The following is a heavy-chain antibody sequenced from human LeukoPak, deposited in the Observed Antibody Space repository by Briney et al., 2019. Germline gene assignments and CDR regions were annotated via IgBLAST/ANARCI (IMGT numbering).Heavy chain of an antibody. D-gene: IGHD3-10*01. J-gene: IGHJ4*02. CDR3: ARGAFYYGSGSYGGDYFDD. Sequence: ASVKVSCKASGYTFTDYGIAGVRQVPGQGLEWMGWISTYNDITKYAEKVEDRVTMTTDTSTSTVYMELRSLRSDDTAIYYCARGAFYYGSGSYGGDYFDDWGQGTRVTVSS. CDR2: ISTYNDIT. V-gene: IGHV1-18*01. CDR1: GYTFTDYG.